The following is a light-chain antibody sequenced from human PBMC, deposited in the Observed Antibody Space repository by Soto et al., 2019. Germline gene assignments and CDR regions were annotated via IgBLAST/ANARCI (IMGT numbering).Light chain of an antibody. CDR3: QQRSNWPLT. V-gene: IGKV3-11*01. J-gene: IGKJ4*01. CDR1: QSVSSH. Sequence: EIVLTQSPATLSLSPGERAALSCRASQSVSSHVAWYQQKPGQAPRLLIYDASNRATGIPARFSGSGSGTDFTLIISSLEPEDLAVYYCQQRSNWPLTFGGGTKVEIK. CDR2: DAS.